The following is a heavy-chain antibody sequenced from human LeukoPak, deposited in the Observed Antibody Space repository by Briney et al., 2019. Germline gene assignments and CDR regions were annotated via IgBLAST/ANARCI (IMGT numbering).Heavy chain of an antibody. CDR2: ISSSSSYI. CDR1: GFTFSRYS. Sequence: GGSLRLSCAASGFTFSRYSMNWVRQAPGKGLEWVSSISSSSSYIYYADSVKGRLTISRDNAKNSLYLQMNRLRPEDAAVYYCAKAPVTTCRGAYCYPFDYWGQGTLVTVSS. D-gene: IGHD2-21*01. CDR3: AKAPVTTCRGAYCYPFDY. J-gene: IGHJ4*02. V-gene: IGHV3-21*04.